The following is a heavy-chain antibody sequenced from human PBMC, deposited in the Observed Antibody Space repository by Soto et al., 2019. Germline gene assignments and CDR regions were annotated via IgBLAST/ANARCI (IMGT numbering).Heavy chain of an antibody. CDR2: ISYDGSNK. V-gene: IGHV3-30-3*01. Sequence: QVQLVESGGGVVQPGRSLRLSCAASGFTFSSYAMHWVRQAPGKGLEWVAVISYDGSNKYYADSVKGRFTISRDNSKNTLYPQMNSLRAEDTAVYYCARDPSSYFDLWGRGTLVTVSS. CDR1: GFTFSSYA. CDR3: ARDPSSYFDL. J-gene: IGHJ2*01.